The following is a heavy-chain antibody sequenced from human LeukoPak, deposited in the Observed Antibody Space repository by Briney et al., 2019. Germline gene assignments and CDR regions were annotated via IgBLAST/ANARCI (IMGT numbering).Heavy chain of an antibody. V-gene: IGHV4-4*09. J-gene: IGHJ4*02. D-gene: IGHD3-3*01. CDR3: ARPRLRFLEWPFDY. CDR2: IYTSGST. CDR1: GGSISSYY. Sequence: PSETLSLTCTVSGGSISSYYWSWIRQPPGKGLEWIGYIYTSGSTNCNPSLKSRVTISVDTSKNQFSLKLSSVTAADTAVYYCARPRLRFLEWPFDYWGQGTLVTVSS.